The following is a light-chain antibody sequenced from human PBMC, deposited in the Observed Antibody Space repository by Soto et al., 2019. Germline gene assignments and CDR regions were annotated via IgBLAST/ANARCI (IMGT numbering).Light chain of an antibody. V-gene: IGKV1-39*01. CDR3: QQYNSYSWT. CDR2: AAS. J-gene: IGKJ1*01. Sequence: DIQVTQSPSSLSASVGDRVTITCRASQSISSYLNWYQQKPGKAPKLLIYAASSLQSGVPSRFSGSGSGTEFTLTISSLQPDDFATYYCQQYNSYSWTFGQGTKVDIK. CDR1: QSISSY.